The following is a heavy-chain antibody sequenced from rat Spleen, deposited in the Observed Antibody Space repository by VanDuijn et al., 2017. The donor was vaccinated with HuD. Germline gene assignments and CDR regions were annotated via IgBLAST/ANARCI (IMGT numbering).Heavy chain of an antibody. Sequence: EVQLVESGGDLVQPGRSVKLSCAASGFTFSDYTMAWVRQAPKKGLEWVAAIIYDGSNTYYRDSVKGRFTVSRDNAKSTLYLQMDSLTSEDTATYYCATGPRILRLDWFAYWGQGTLVTVSS. J-gene: IGHJ3*01. CDR3: ATGPRILRLDWFAY. V-gene: IGHV5S10*01. CDR2: IIYDGSNT. D-gene: IGHD1-6*01. CDR1: GFTFSDYT.